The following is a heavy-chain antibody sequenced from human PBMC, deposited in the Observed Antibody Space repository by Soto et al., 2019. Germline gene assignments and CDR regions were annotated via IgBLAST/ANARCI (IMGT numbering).Heavy chain of an antibody. CDR3: ARGGPRYDAFDI. CDR2: IIPILGIA. D-gene: IGHD3-16*01. J-gene: IGHJ3*02. Sequence: QVQLVQSGAEVKKPGSSVKVSCKASGGTFSSYTISWVRQAPGQGLEWMGRIIPILGIANYAQKFQGRVTKTAAKATSTAYMELTRLRSEATAVYYSARGGPRYDAFDIWGQGTKVTLS. CDR1: GGTFSSYT. V-gene: IGHV1-69*02.